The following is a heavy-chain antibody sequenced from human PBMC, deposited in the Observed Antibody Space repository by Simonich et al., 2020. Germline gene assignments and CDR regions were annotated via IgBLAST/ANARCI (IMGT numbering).Heavy chain of an antibody. Sequence: EVQLVESGGGLVKPGGSLRLSCAASGCTFSSYSMNWVRQAPGKGLEWVSSISSSSSYIYYAASVKGRFPISRDNAKTSLYLQMNSLRAEDTAVYYCARWIAVAGTGAYGMDVWGQGTTVTVSS. V-gene: IGHV3-21*01. CDR2: ISSSSSYI. CDR3: ARWIAVAGTGAYGMDV. CDR1: GCTFSSYS. J-gene: IGHJ6*02. D-gene: IGHD6-19*01.